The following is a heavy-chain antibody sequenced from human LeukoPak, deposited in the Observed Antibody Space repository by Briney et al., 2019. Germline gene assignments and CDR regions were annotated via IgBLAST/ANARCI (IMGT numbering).Heavy chain of an antibody. CDR2: IYYSGST. D-gene: IGHD4-17*01. CDR3: ARYVTTVTTFDY. CDR1: GGSISSSSYY. J-gene: IGHJ4*02. Sequence: SETLSLTCTVSGGSISSSSYYWGWIHQPPGKGLEWIGSIYYSGSTYYNPSLKSRVTISVDTSKNQFSLKLSSVTAADTAVYYCARYVTTVTTFDYWGQGTLVTVSS. V-gene: IGHV4-39*07.